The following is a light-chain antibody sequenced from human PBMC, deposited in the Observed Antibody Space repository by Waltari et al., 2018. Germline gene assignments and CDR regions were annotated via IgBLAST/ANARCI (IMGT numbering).Light chain of an antibody. V-gene: IGKV4-1*01. J-gene: IGKJ2*02. CDR3: QQYYITPWT. CDR1: QSVLSSSINKNF. Sequence: DIVMTQSPDSLTVSLGERATINCKSSQSVLSSSINKNFLAWYQQKPGQPPKLLISWESTRESGVPDRFIGSGTGTDFTLTINALQAEDVAVYYCQQYYITPWTFGQGTKLEVK. CDR2: WES.